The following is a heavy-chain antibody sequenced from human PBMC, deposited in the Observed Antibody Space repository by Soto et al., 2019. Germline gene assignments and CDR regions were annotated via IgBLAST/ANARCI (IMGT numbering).Heavy chain of an antibody. Sequence: SETLSLTCTVSGGSISSGNYYWSWIRQPPGKSLEWIGYISYSGSTYYNPSLKSRVTISVDTSKNQFSLKLSSVTAADTAVYFFARDHPIYDSSGYYRPYWYFDLWGRGTLVTVSS. CDR3: ARDHPIYDSSGYYRPYWYFDL. CDR2: ISYSGST. D-gene: IGHD3-22*01. J-gene: IGHJ2*01. V-gene: IGHV4-30-4*01. CDR1: GGSISSGNYY.